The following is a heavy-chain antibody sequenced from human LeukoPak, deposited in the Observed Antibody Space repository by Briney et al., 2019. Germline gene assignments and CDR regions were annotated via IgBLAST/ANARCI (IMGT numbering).Heavy chain of an antibody. D-gene: IGHD4-23*01. CDR1: GGSISSGGYY. Sequence: SETLSLTCTVSGGSISSGGYYWSWIRQQPGKGLEWFGYIYYSGSTYYNPSLKSRFTISVDTSKNQFSMKRSSVTAADMAVYYCERDKGGNTNFEYWGEGTLVTVSS. CDR3: ERDKGGNTNFEY. CDR2: IYYSGST. V-gene: IGHV4-31*03. J-gene: IGHJ4*02.